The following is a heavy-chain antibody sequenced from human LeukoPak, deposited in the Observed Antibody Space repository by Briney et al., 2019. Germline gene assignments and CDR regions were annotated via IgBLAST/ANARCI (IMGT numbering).Heavy chain of an antibody. V-gene: IGHV4-34*01. CDR2: INHSGST. CDR1: GGSFSGYY. D-gene: IGHD6-6*01. Sequence: SETLSLTCAVYGGSFSGYYWSWIRQPPGKGLEWIGEINHSGSTNYNPSLKSRVTISVDTSKNQFSLNLSSGTAADTAVYYCASPYSSSSSGGYWGQGTLVTVSS. J-gene: IGHJ4*02. CDR3: ASPYSSSSSGGY.